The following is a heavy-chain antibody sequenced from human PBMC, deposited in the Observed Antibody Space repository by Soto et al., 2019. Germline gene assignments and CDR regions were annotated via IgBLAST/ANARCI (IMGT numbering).Heavy chain of an antibody. J-gene: IGHJ4*02. D-gene: IGHD2-15*01. Sequence: PSETLSLTCAVSGGSINSGDCYWSWIRQPPGKGLEWIGYIYYSGSTYYNPPLRSRVTISIDTSKNHFFLNLKSVTAADTAVYYCATLPPRIVVVVLPIPSWGQGTLVTVSS. CDR3: ATLPPRIVVVVLPIPS. CDR2: IYYSGST. V-gene: IGHV4-30-4*01. CDR1: GGSINSGDCY.